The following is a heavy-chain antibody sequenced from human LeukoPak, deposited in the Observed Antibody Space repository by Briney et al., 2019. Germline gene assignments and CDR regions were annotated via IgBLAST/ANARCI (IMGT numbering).Heavy chain of an antibody. CDR3: AKDRGAMAYY. V-gene: IGHV3-23*01. D-gene: IGHD3-10*01. J-gene: IGHJ4*02. CDR2: ISGSGSGGST. Sequence: GGSLRLSCAASGFALSSYAMSWVRQAPGKGLEWVSSISGSGSGGSTYYADSVKGRFTISRDNSKNTLYLQMNSLRAEDTAVYYCAKDRGAMAYYWGQGTLVTVSS. CDR1: GFALSSYA.